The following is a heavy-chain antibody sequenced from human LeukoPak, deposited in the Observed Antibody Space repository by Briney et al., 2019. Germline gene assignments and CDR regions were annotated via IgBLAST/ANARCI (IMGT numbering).Heavy chain of an antibody. CDR3: ARFLGGSYGMDV. V-gene: IGHV1-3*01. Sequence: GASVKVSCKASGYTFTSYSMHWVRQAPGQRLEWMGWINAGNGNKKFSQKFQGRVTITRDTSASTAYMELSSLRSEDTAVYYCARFLGGSYGMDVWGQGTTVTVSS. J-gene: IGHJ6*02. CDR1: GYTFTSYS. CDR2: INAGNGNK. D-gene: IGHD1-26*01.